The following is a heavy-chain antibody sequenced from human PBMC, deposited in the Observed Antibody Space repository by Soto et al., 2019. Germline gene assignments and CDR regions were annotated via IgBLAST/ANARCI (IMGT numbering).Heavy chain of an antibody. CDR2: ISGSGGST. V-gene: IGHV3-23*01. D-gene: IGHD2-15*01. CDR1: GFTFSSYA. CDR3: AKDGPHIYCSGGTCYSPDY. J-gene: IGHJ4*02. Sequence: GGSLRLSCAASGFTFSSYAMSWVRQAPGKGLEWVSAISGSGGSTYYADSVKGRFTISRDNSKNTLYLQMNSLRAEDTAVYYCAKDGPHIYCSGGTCYSPDYWGQGTLVTVSS.